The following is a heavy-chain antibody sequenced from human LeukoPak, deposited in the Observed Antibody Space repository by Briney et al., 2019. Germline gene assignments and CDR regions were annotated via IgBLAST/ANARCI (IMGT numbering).Heavy chain of an antibody. Sequence: ASVKVSCKASGYTFTSYGISWVRQAPGQGLEWMGWMNPNSGNTGYAQKFQGRVTMTRNTSISTAYMELSSLRSEDTAVYYCAREGHEYSSGMPSDYWGQGTLVTVSS. V-gene: IGHV1-8*02. D-gene: IGHD6-19*01. J-gene: IGHJ4*02. CDR2: MNPNSGNT. CDR3: AREGHEYSSGMPSDY. CDR1: GYTFTSYG.